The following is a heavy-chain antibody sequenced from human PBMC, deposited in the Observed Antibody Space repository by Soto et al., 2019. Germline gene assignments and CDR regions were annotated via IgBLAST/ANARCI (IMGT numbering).Heavy chain of an antibody. CDR3: AKGPDNWSFFYDS. Sequence: ETLSLTCSVSGGSISHNFWSWFRQPPGKALEWIGSIYYSGSTNYKPSLKTRVTILVDTSKNQFSLALNSVTAAVTAVYLCAKGPDNWSFFYDSWTQGTLVTVSS. CDR1: GGSISHNF. CDR2: IYYSGST. D-gene: IGHD1-20*01. J-gene: IGHJ4*02. V-gene: IGHV4-59*01.